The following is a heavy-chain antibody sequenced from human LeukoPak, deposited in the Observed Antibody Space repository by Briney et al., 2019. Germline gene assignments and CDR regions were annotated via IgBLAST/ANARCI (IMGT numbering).Heavy chain of an antibody. Sequence: PGGSPRLSCAASGFSFSSYWMHWVRQAPGKGLVWVSRIKSDGKTNYADSVRGRFTISRDNAKNTVSLQMNSLRAEDTGVYYCARAPSEIGGYYPEYFRHWGQGTLVTVSS. J-gene: IGHJ1*01. CDR3: ARAPSEIGGYYPEYFRH. V-gene: IGHV3-74*01. CDR2: IKSDGKT. CDR1: GFSFSSYW. D-gene: IGHD3-22*01.